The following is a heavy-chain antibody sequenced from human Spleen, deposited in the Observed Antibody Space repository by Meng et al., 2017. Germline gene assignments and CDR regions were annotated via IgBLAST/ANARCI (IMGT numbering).Heavy chain of an antibody. D-gene: IGHD6-13*01. CDR1: GYNFPDYY. CDR2: INPKSGDT. V-gene: IGHV1-2*06. Sequence: ASVKVSCKPSGYNFPDYYIHWVRRAPGQGLEWMGRINPKSGDTHYAQKFQARVTMTGDTSISTAYMELSGLRSDDTAVYYCARRGSSWYGFDYWGQGTLVTVSS. J-gene: IGHJ4*02. CDR3: ARRGSSWYGFDY.